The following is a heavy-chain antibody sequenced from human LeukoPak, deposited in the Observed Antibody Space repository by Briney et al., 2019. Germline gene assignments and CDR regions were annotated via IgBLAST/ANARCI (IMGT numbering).Heavy chain of an antibody. Sequence: PGGSLRLSCVASGFTLNYYGMSWVRQAPGKGLEWVSGISSSGDITYYTDSVQGRFTISRDNSKNTLYLQMNSLRAEDTAVYYCARETPNYYDNNDYYPSFDYWGQGTLVTVSS. V-gene: IGHV3-23*01. D-gene: IGHD3-22*01. J-gene: IGHJ4*02. CDR1: GFTLNYYG. CDR3: ARETPNYYDNNDYYPSFDY. CDR2: ISSSGDIT.